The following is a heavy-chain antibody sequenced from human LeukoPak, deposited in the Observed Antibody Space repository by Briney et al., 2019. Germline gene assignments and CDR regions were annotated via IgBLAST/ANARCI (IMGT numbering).Heavy chain of an antibody. Sequence: PSETLSLTCTVSGGXISAISGGPYYWGWIRQHPGQGLEWIGSGHYSGNTYNPSLKSRVTISIDTSKNQFSLKVSSVTAADPAVYYCARHGHHGDHDYWGQGNLVTVSS. CDR1: GGXISAISGGPYY. D-gene: IGHD2-21*02. V-gene: IGHV4-39*01. CDR3: ARHGHHGDHDY. J-gene: IGHJ4*02. CDR2: GHYSGNT.